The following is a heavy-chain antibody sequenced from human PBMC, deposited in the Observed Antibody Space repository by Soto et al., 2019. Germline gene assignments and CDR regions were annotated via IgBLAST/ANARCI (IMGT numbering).Heavy chain of an antibody. CDR2: ISGYNGDT. D-gene: IGHD1-26*01. J-gene: IGHJ6*02. CDR3: SKNGQPPFLYFRPDV. CDR1: GYTFTRYG. Sequence: QGHLVQSGGEVKKPGASVKVSCKASGYTFTRYGISWVRQAPGQGLEWMGWISGYNGDTNYAQNVQGRVSMTIDTSTRTAYMGLRSLTTDDPAVYYCSKNGQPPFLYFRPDVWGQGTTVTVSS. V-gene: IGHV1-18*01.